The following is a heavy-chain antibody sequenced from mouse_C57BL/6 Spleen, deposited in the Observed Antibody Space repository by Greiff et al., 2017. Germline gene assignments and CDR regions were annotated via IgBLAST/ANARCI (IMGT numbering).Heavy chain of an antibody. CDR2: INPSSGYT. CDR1: GYTFTSYT. D-gene: IGHD3-2*02. Sequence: VQLQQSGAELARPGASVKMSCKASGYTFTSYTMHWVKQRPGQGLAWIGYINPSSGYTKYNQKFKDKATLTADKSSSTAYMQLSSLTSEDTAVYYCANLDSSGYGYWGQGTTLTVSS. J-gene: IGHJ2*01. V-gene: IGHV1-4*01. CDR3: ANLDSSGYGY.